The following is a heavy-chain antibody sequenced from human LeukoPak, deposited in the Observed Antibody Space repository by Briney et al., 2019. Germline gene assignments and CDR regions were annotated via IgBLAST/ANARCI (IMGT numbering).Heavy chain of an antibody. CDR3: ARVIGGGNLWALYFDY. D-gene: IGHD4-23*01. CDR1: GGSFSGYY. V-gene: IGHV4-34*01. J-gene: IGHJ4*02. Sequence: SSETLSLTCAVYGGSFSGYYWSWIRQPPGKGLEWIGEINHSGSTNYNPSLKSRVTISVDTSKNQFSLKLSSVTAADTAVYYCARVIGGGNLWALYFDYWGQGTLVTVSS. CDR2: INHSGST.